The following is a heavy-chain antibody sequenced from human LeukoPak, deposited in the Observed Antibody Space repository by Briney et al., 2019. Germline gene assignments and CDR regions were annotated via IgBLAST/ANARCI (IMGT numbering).Heavy chain of an antibody. CDR2: IIPIFGTA. D-gene: IGHD5-18*01. Sequence: GASVKVSCKASGGTFSSYAISWVRQAPGQGLEWMGGIIPIFGTANYAQKFQGRVTITADESTSTAYMELSSLRSEDTAVYYCARSGDTATHFDYWGRGTLVTVSS. CDR3: ARSGDTATHFDY. V-gene: IGHV1-69*13. J-gene: IGHJ4*02. CDR1: GGTFSSYA.